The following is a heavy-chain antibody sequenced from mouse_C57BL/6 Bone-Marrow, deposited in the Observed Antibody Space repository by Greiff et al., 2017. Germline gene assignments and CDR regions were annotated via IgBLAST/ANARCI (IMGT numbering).Heavy chain of an antibody. J-gene: IGHJ1*03. CDR2: IYPGSGST. CDR1: GYTFTSYW. V-gene: IGHV1-55*01. CDR3: ARTVWNYGSSDWYFDV. D-gene: IGHD1-1*01. Sequence: QVQLQQPGAELVKPGASVKMSCKASGYTFTSYWITWVKQRPGQGLEWIGDIYPGSGSTNYNEKFKSKATLTVDTSSSTAYMQLSSLTSEDSAVYYCARTVWNYGSSDWYFDVWGTGTTVTVSS.